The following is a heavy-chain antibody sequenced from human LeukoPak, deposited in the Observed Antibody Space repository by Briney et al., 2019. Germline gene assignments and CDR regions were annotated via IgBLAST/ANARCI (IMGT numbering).Heavy chain of an antibody. CDR3: ATTPRDGYNYAFDY. Sequence: GRSLRLSCAASGFTFSSYAMHWVRPAPGKGLEWVAVISYDGSNKYYADSVKGRFTISRDNSKNTLYLQMHSLRAEDTAVYYCATTPRDGYNYAFDYWGQGTLVTVSS. J-gene: IGHJ4*02. V-gene: IGHV3-30-3*01. CDR2: ISYDGSNK. CDR1: GFTFSSYA. D-gene: IGHD5-24*01.